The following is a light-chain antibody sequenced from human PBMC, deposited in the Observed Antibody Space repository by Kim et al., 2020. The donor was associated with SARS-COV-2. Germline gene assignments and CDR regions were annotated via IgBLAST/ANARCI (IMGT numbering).Light chain of an antibody. CDR3: QSYDSSLSIV. CDR1: SSNIGGGYD. CDR2: GNS. J-gene: IGLJ1*01. Sequence: GERGTISSTGSSSNIGGGYDVHWYQPLPGTAPKLLTYGNSNRPAGVPDRFSGSKSGTSASLAITGLQAEDEADYYCQSYDSSLSIVFGTGTKVTVL. V-gene: IGLV1-40*01.